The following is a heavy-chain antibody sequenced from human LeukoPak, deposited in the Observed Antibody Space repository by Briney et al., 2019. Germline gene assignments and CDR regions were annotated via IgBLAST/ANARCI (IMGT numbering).Heavy chain of an antibody. CDR1: GYTFSSYG. CDR2: ISAYNGHT. CDR3: ARGLPPRRNYDSSGYYSYYFDY. V-gene: IGHV1-18*01. Sequence: VKVSCKASGYTFSSYGISWVRQAPGQGLECMGWISAYNGHTIYAQKLQGRVTMTTDTSTSTAHMELRSLRSDDTAVYYCARGLPPRRNYDSSGYYSYYFDYWGQGTLVTVSS. D-gene: IGHD3-22*01. J-gene: IGHJ4*02.